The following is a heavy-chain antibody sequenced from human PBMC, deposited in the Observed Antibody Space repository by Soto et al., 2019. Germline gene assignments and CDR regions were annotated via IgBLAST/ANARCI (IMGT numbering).Heavy chain of an antibody. J-gene: IGHJ5*02. CDR2: IIPVFGTA. CDR1: GGTFSSYT. D-gene: IGHD3-16*01. CDR3: GEAFPNLGGYQKGVGRRNYPLDP. V-gene: IGHV1-69*01. Sequence: QVQLVQSGAEVKKPGSSVKLSCKASGGTFSSYTISWVRQAPGQGLEWMGGIIPVFGTAYYAQKFQGRVTVSGGEITSTAQMEFERLGTEGTALYCWGEAFPNLGGYQKGVGRRNYPLDPWGPGTLVTVSS.